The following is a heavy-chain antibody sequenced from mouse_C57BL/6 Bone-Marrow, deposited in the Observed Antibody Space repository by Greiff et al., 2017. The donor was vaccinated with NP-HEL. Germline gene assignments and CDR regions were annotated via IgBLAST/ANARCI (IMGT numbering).Heavy chain of an antibody. CDR2: IYPRSGNT. J-gene: IGHJ1*03. Sequence: QVQLQQSGAELARPGASVKLSCKASGYTFTSYGISWVKQRTGQGLEWIGEIYPRSGNTYYNEKFKGKATLTADKYTSTAYMEIRSLTAEDSAVYFCAGESYGSSDWYFDVWGTGTTVTVSS. CDR1: GYTFTSYG. D-gene: IGHD1-1*01. V-gene: IGHV1-81*01. CDR3: AGESYGSSDWYFDV.